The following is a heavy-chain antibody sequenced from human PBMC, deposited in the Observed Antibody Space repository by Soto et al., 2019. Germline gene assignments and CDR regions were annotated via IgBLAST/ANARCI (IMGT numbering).Heavy chain of an antibody. D-gene: IGHD5-12*01. CDR1: GYSFNNYW. J-gene: IGHJ4*02. V-gene: IGHV5-51*01. CDR3: TRGAYGYSGQYFDY. Sequence: LGESLKISCKGSGYSFNNYWIGWVRQMPGKGLEWMGIIYPGDSDTRYSPSFQGQVTISADKSISTAYLQWSRLRASDTAMYYCTRGAYGYSGQYFDYWGQGTLVTVS. CDR2: IYPGDSDT.